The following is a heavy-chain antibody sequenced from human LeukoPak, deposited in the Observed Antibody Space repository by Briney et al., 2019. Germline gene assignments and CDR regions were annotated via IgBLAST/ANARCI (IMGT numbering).Heavy chain of an antibody. V-gene: IGHV5-51*01. J-gene: IGHJ4*02. Sequence: GESLKISCKGSGYSFTSYWIGWVRQMPGKGLEWMGIIYPGDSDTRYSPSFQGQVTISADKSISTAYLQWSSLKASDTAMYYCARHDPHSSGWYVLDYWGQGTLVTVSS. CDR3: ARHDPHSSGWYVLDY. CDR1: GYSFTSYW. D-gene: IGHD6-19*01. CDR2: IYPGDSDT.